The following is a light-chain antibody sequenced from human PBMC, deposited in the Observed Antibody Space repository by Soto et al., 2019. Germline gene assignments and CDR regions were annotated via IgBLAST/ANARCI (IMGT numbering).Light chain of an antibody. V-gene: IGLV1-44*01. CDR2: VDD. CDR3: ATWDDILDGPV. Sequence: QSVPTQPPSASGTPGQRVTISCSGSTSNIGRNTVNWYQQLPRRAPELLISVDDQRPSGVPDRFSGSRSGTSASLAISGLQSEDEADYYCATWDDILDGPVFGGGTKLTVL. CDR1: TSNIGRNT. J-gene: IGLJ3*02.